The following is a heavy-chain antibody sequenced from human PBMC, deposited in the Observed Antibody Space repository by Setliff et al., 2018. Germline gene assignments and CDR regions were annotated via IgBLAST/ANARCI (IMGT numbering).Heavy chain of an antibody. CDR2: INPNSGGT. Sequence: ASVKVSCKASGYTFTGYYMHWVRQAPGQGLEWMGWINPNSGGTNCAQKFQGRATMTRDTPISTAYMELSRLRSDDTAVYYCARGDIVVVPAPKGYFQHWGQGTLVTVSS. J-gene: IGHJ1*01. V-gene: IGHV1-2*02. CDR3: ARGDIVVVPAPKGYFQH. CDR1: GYTFTGYY. D-gene: IGHD2-2*01.